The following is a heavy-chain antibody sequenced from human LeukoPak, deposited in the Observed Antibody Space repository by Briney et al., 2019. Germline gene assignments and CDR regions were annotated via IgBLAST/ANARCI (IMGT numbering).Heavy chain of an antibody. D-gene: IGHD5-18*01. Sequence: PGGSLGLSCRGSGFTFGDHAMSWVRQAPGKGLEWVGFIRSKAYRGTTEYAASVKGRFTISRDDSASIAYLQMNSLKTEGTAVYYCARGPIQLWIHNAMDVWGQGTTATVSS. J-gene: IGHJ6*02. CDR1: GFTFGDHA. V-gene: IGHV3-49*04. CDR3: ARGPIQLWIHNAMDV. CDR2: IRSKAYRGTT.